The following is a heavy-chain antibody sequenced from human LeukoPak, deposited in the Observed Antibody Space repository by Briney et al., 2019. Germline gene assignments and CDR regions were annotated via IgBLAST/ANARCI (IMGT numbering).Heavy chain of an antibody. CDR1: GYTFTGYY. D-gene: IGHD3-22*01. CDR2: INPNSGGT. Sequence: ASVKVSCKASGYTFTGYYMHWVRQAPGQGLEWMGWINPNSGGTNYAQKFQGRVTMTRDTSISTAYMELSRLRSDDTAVYYCARPSLKYYYDSSGYYYWGQGTLVTVSS. V-gene: IGHV1-2*02. J-gene: IGHJ4*02. CDR3: ARPSLKYYYDSSGYYY.